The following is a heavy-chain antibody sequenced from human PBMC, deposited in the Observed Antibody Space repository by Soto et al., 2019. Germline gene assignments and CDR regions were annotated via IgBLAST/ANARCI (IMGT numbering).Heavy chain of an antibody. V-gene: IGHV4-39*01. Sequence: PSETLSLTCTVSGGSISRSSHFWGWIRQPPGKGLEWIGIISYTGSTYYNPSLKGRVTISVATSENQFSLKLSSVTAADTAVYYCARRTASYDWFAPWGQGTLVTVAS. CDR1: GGSISRSSHF. J-gene: IGHJ5*02. D-gene: IGHD3-16*01. CDR3: ARRTASYDWFAP. CDR2: ISYTGST.